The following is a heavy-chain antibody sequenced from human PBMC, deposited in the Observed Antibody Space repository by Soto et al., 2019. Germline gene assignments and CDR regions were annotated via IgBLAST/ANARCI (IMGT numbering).Heavy chain of an antibody. J-gene: IGHJ4*02. CDR2: INSDGSST. CDR1: GFTFSTFW. CDR3: ARDFEY. Sequence: EVQLVESGGGLVQPGGSLRLSCAASGFTFSTFWMHWVRQAPGKGLVWVSRINSDGSSTYYADSVKGRVTISRDNAKNTLYLHLSSLRPEDTAVYYCARDFEYWGQGTLVTVSS. V-gene: IGHV3-74*01.